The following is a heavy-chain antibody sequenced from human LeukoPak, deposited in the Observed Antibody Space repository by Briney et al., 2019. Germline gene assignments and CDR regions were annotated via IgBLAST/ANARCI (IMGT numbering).Heavy chain of an antibody. V-gene: IGHV1-8*01. CDR3: ARNPSSRTSRRNYYGSGSYTP. Sequence: ASVKVSCKASGYTFTSYDINWVRQATGQGLEWMGWMNPNSGNTGYAQKFQGRVTMTRNTSISTAYMELSSLRSEDTAVYYCARNPSSRTSRRNYYGSGSYTPWGQGTLVTVSS. J-gene: IGHJ5*02. CDR1: GYTFTSYD. D-gene: IGHD3-10*01. CDR2: MNPNSGNT.